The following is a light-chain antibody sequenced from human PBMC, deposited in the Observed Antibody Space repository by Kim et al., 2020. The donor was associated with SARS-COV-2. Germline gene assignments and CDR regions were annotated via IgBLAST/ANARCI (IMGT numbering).Light chain of an antibody. CDR3: QQYNSYCT. CDR1: QSISSE. Sequence: SASEGDRVTITGRASQSISSELAWYQQKPGKAPTLLIYKASSLQSGVPSRFSGSGSGTEFTLTISGLQPDDFATYYCQQYNSYCTFGQGTKVEIK. J-gene: IGKJ1*01. CDR2: KAS. V-gene: IGKV1-5*03.